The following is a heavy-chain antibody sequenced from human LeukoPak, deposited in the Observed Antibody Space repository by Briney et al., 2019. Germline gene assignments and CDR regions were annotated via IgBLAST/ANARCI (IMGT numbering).Heavy chain of an antibody. J-gene: IGHJ5*02. CDR2: INHSGST. CDR3: AGGTVVRGKRSGWFAP. D-gene: IGHD3-10*01. CDR1: GGSFSGYY. Sequence: KPSETLSLTCAVYGGSFSGYYWSWIRQPPGKGLEWIGEINHSGSTNYNPSLKSRVTISVDTSKNQFSLKLSSVTAADTAVYYCAGGTVVRGKRSGWFAPGGQGTLVTVSS. V-gene: IGHV4-34*01.